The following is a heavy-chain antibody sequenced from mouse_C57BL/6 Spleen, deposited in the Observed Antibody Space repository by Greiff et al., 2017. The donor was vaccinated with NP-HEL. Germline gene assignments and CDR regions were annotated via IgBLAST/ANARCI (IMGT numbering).Heavy chain of an antibody. D-gene: IGHD3-2*02. CDR1: GFTFSSYT. CDR3: ARKDSSGKYYYAMDY. V-gene: IGHV5-9*01. J-gene: IGHJ4*01. CDR2: ISGGGGNT. Sequence: EVQRVESGGGLVKPGGSLKLSCAASGFTFSSYTMSWVRQTPEKRLEWVATISGGGGNTYYPDSVKGRFTISRDNAKNTLYLQMSSLRSEDTALYYCARKDSSGKYYYAMDYWGQGTSVTVSS.